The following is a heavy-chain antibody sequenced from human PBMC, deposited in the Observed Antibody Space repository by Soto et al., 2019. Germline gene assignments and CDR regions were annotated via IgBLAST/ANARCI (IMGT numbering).Heavy chain of an antibody. V-gene: IGHV1-69*13. D-gene: IGHD4-4*01. CDR2: IIPIFGTT. CDR1: GGTFNSYA. J-gene: IGHJ4*02. Sequence: SVKDCCKASGGTFNSYASRWVRQAPGQGLQWMGGIIPIFGTTNYAQKFQGRVTITADESTSTVYMELSSLRSEDTAVYYCARVTDSNFLYWGQGALVTVSS. CDR3: ARVTDSNFLY.